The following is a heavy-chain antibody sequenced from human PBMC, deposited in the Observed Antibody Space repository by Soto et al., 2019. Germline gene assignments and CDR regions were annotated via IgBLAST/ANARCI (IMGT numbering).Heavy chain of an antibody. CDR1: GGSFSGYY. Sequence: QVQLQQWGAGLLKPSETLSLTCAVYGGSFSGYYWSWIRQPPGKGLEWIGEINHSGSTNYNPSLKSRVTISVDTSKNQFSLKLSSVTAADTAVYYCARGRYIAAGRSIEYFQHWGQGTLVTVSS. J-gene: IGHJ1*01. V-gene: IGHV4-34*01. CDR2: INHSGST. D-gene: IGHD6-13*01. CDR3: ARGRYIAAGRSIEYFQH.